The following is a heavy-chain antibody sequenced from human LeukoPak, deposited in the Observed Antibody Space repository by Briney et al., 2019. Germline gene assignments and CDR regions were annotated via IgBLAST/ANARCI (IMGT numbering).Heavy chain of an antibody. CDR3: AKGAYDYIQMGYFDD. V-gene: IGHV3-23*01. J-gene: IGHJ4*02. D-gene: IGHD5-12*01. CDR1: GFTFSNYA. Sequence: GGSLRLSCAASGFTFSNYAMSWVRQAPGKGLEWVSLIIGSSGDTLYADSVKGRFTISRDISMNRLFLQMNSLRAEDTALYYCAKGAYDYIQMGYFDDWGQGTLVTVSS. CDR2: IIGSSGDT.